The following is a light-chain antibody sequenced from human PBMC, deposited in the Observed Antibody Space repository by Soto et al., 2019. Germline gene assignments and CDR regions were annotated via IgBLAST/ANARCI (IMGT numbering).Light chain of an antibody. J-gene: IGLJ2*01. Sequence: QSALTQPRSVSGSPGQSITISCTGTNSDVGAFEYVSWYQQHPGKAPKILIYEVSNRPSGVSNRFSGSKSGNTASLTISGLQAEDEADYYCSSYTGSTTVVFGGGTKLTVL. V-gene: IGLV2-14*01. CDR2: EVS. CDR3: SSYTGSTTVV. CDR1: NSDVGAFEY.